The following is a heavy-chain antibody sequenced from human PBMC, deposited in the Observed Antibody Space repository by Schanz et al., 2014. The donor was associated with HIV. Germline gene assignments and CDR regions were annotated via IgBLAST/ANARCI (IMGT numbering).Heavy chain of an antibody. Sequence: QVLLHQWGAGLLKPSETLSLTCAVYGGSFRGFYWNWIRQAPGKGLEWIGEINHSGNTYKKPSLTGRFTIPVDRAKNQFSLTLSSVTAADTAVYYCARILISSSGWYGGDYWGQGTLVIVSS. CDR1: GGSFRGFY. D-gene: IGHD6-19*01. CDR2: INHSGNT. CDR3: ARILISSSGWYGGDY. J-gene: IGHJ4*02. V-gene: IGHV4-34*01.